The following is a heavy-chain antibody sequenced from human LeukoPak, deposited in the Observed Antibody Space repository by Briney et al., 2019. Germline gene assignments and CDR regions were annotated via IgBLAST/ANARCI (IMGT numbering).Heavy chain of an antibody. V-gene: IGHV1-46*01. J-gene: IGHJ5*02. CDR3: ARWSYYAPYYNWFDP. D-gene: IGHD3-10*01. CDR2: INPSGGST. CDR1: GYTFTSYY. Sequence: ASVKVSCKASGYTFTSYYMHWVRQAPGQGLEWMGIINPSGGSTSYAQKFQGRVTMTRDTSISTAYMELSRLRSDDTAVYYCARWSYYAPYYNWFDPWGQGTLVTVSS.